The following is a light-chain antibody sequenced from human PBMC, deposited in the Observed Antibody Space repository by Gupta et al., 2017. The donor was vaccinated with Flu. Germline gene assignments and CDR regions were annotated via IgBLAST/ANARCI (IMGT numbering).Light chain of an antibody. CDR3: MQGVHWPRT. CDR1: QSLVNSDGDADGTTH. Sequence: SSQSLVNSDGDADGTTHLGWLYHRSGQSPRRLIYNVSNRDSGVPDRFSGSGSGTDFTLRINRVEAEDVGLYYCMQGVHWPRTFGQGTKVEI. J-gene: IGKJ1*01. V-gene: IGKV2-30*01. CDR2: NVS.